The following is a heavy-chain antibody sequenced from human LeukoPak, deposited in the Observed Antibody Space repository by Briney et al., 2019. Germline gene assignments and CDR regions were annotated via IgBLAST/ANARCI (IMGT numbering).Heavy chain of an antibody. D-gene: IGHD3-3*01. V-gene: IGHV4-59*01. J-gene: IGHJ5*02. CDR1: TDSTNIYY. Sequence: SETLSLTCSVSTDSTNIYYWSWIRQSPGKGLEWIGHIYHSGSTDYNPSFKSRVTISIDMSKKEFSLKLTSVTVADTAMYYCVELRLELLAPFFDQWGQGAFVIVSS. CDR2: IYHSGST. CDR3: VELRLELLAPFFDQ.